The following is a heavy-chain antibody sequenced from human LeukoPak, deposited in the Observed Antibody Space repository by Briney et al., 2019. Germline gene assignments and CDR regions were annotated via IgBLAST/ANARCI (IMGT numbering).Heavy chain of an antibody. J-gene: IGHJ4*02. D-gene: IGHD3-10*01. CDR1: GFTFGTYW. V-gene: IGHV3-7*04. CDR3: ARVRGDYYFDY. Sequence: GGSLRLSCAASGFTFGTYWMTWVRQAPGKGLEWVVNINQAGTEKYFVDSVKGRLTISRDNAKNSLYLQMNSLRAEDTAVYCCARVRGDYYFDYWGQGTLVTVSS. CDR2: INQAGTEK.